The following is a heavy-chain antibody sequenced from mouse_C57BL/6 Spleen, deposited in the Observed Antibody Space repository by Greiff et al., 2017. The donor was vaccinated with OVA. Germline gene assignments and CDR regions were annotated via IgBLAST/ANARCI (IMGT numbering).Heavy chain of an antibody. J-gene: IGHJ2*01. CDR2: INPYNGGT. V-gene: IGHV1-19*01. CDR3: ARGAWAY. CDR1: GYTFTDYY. Sequence: EVQLQESGPVLVKPGASVKMSCKASGYTFTDYYMNWVKQSPGKSLEWIGVINPYNGGTSYNQKFKGKATLTVDKSSSTAYMELNSLTSEDSAVYYCARGAWAYWGQGTTLTVSS.